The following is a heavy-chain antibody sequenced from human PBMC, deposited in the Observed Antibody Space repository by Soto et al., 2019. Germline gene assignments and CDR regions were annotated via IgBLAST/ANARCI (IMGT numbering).Heavy chain of an antibody. Sequence: PSYSLKISCQAYGYFFTSYWIIWVRQMPGKGLEWMGRIDPSDSYTNYSPSFQGHVTISADKSISTAYLQSSSLKASETAMSCCARLGGFAIKISWGKGTLVTVS. CDR3: ARLGGFAIKIS. V-gene: IGHV5-10-1*01. CDR1: GYFFTSYW. D-gene: IGHD3-10*01. CDR2: IDPSDSYT. J-gene: IGHJ5*02.